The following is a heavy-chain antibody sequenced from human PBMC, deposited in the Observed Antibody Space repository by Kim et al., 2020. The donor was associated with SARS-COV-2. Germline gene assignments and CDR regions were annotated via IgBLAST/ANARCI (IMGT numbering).Heavy chain of an antibody. CDR3: ARESYYGSGSYLTDY. D-gene: IGHD3-10*01. Sequence: SETLSLTCTVSGGSISSGGYYWSWIRQHPGKGLEWIGYIYYSGSTYYNPSLKSRVTISVDTSKNQFSLKLSSVTAADTAVYYCARESYYGSGSYLTDYWGQGTLVTVSS. CDR2: IYYSGST. V-gene: IGHV4-31*03. CDR1: GGSISSGGYY. J-gene: IGHJ4*02.